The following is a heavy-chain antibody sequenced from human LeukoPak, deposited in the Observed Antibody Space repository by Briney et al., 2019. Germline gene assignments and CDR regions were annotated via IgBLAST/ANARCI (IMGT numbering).Heavy chain of an antibody. J-gene: IGHJ4*02. V-gene: IGHV4-39*01. CDR2: IYYTGST. Sequence: TSETLSLTCTVSGGSISSSGYFWGWIRQPPGKGLEWIGSIYYTGSTYYNPSVKSRVTISIDTSKNQFSLRLSSVTAADTAVYYCASQSPGLIAAFRLDYWGQGTLVTVSS. CDR1: GGSISSSGYF. D-gene: IGHD6-13*01. CDR3: ASQSPGLIAAFRLDY.